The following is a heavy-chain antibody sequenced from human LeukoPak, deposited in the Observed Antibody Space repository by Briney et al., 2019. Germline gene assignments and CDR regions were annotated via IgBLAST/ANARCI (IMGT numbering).Heavy chain of an antibody. CDR2: IWYDGSNE. Sequence: GGSLRLSCAASGFTFSSYGMQWVRQAPGKGLEWVAVIWYDGSNEYYADSVKGRFTISRDNSKNTLYLQMNTLRAEDTAVYYCARGGPSYYGMDVWAKGPRSPSP. CDR1: GFTFSSYG. J-gene: IGHJ6*02. V-gene: IGHV3-33*01. CDR3: ARGGPSYYGMDV.